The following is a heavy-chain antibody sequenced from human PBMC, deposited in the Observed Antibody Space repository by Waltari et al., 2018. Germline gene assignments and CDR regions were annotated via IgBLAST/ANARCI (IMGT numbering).Heavy chain of an antibody. CDR2: SSPSGGST. CDR3: ARASRYSSGVAYTT. D-gene: IGHD5-18*01. V-gene: IGHV1-46*01. Sequence: QVQLVQSGAEVKKPGASVKVSCKASGYTFTCYSMHWVRQAPGQGLEWMGISSPSGGSTTYAKRFQGRVTMSRDTSTSTVNMVMSSLRSEDTAVYYCARASRYSSGVAYTTWGQGTLVTVSS. CDR1: GYTFTCYS. J-gene: IGHJ5*02.